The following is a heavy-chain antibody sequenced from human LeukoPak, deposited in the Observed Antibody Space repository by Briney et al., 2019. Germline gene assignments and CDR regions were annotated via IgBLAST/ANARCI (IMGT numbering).Heavy chain of an antibody. D-gene: IGHD1-1*01. CDR1: GFTFSSFD. Sequence: PGGSLRLSCAASGFTFSSFDMHWVRQPTGQGLEWVSTIGTASDTYYPGSVEGRFTLSRDNANNSLYLQMYSLTAGDTAVYYCARGPPRGKYYYMDVWGKGTTVTVSS. J-gene: IGHJ6*03. V-gene: IGHV3-13*01. CDR2: IGTASDT. CDR3: ARGPPRGKYYYMDV.